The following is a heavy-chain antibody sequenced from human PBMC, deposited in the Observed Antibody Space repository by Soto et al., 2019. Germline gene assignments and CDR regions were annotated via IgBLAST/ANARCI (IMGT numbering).Heavy chain of an antibody. CDR2: IIPLFNVA. CDR1: GGTFSNLA. CDR3: SASGRDVLGYDYKDTEDIDI. Sequence: QVQLVQSGPEVKKPGSSVKVSCEASGGTFSNLAVNWVRQAPGQGLEWVGGIIPLFNVAKYAQKFEGRVTIVVHDSKRTPYLDLSSLTSYDTAVYYCSASGRDVLGYDYKDTEDIDIWGQGTMQTVSS. J-gene: IGHJ3*02. V-gene: IGHV1-69*01. D-gene: IGHD4-4*01.